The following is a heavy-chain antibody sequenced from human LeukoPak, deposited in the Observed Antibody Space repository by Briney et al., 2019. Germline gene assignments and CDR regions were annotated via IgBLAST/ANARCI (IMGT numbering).Heavy chain of an antibody. J-gene: IGHJ4*02. D-gene: IGHD2-15*01. CDR2: ISAYSGNT. Sequence: GASVNVSCKASGYTFTDYGVSWMRQAPGQGLEWMGRISAYSGNTNFAQKFQGRVTMTRDTSTSTAYMELRSLRSDDTAVYYCARGTTPIDYWGQGTLVTVSS. V-gene: IGHV1-18*01. CDR3: ARGTTPIDY. CDR1: GYTFTDYG.